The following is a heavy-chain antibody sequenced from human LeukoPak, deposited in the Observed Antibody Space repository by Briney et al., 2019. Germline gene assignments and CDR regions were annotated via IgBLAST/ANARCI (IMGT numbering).Heavy chain of an antibody. CDR3: ARDTPETYYDFWSGYYTGTPRFAY. CDR2: IKQDGSEK. V-gene: IGHV3-7*01. J-gene: IGHJ4*02. Sequence: GGSLRLSCAASGFTFSSYAMSWVRQAPGKGLEWVANIKQDGSEKYYVDSVKGRFTISRDNAKSSLYLQMNSLRAEDTAVYYCARDTPETYYDFWSGYYTGTPRFAYWGQGTLVTVSS. D-gene: IGHD3-3*01. CDR1: GFTFSSYA.